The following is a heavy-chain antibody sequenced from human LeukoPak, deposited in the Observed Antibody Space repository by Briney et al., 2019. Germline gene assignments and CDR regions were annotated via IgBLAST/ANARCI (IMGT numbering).Heavy chain of an antibody. J-gene: IGHJ3*02. CDR1: GFTFSSYG. CDR3: ARDRAYYYGSGSYTAFDI. V-gene: IGHV3-21*04. D-gene: IGHD3-10*01. CDR2: ISSSSKYI. Sequence: PGGSLRLSCAASGFTFSSYGMSWVRQAPGKGLEWVSFISSSSKYIYYADSVKGRFTIPRENAKNALYLKMNSLSAEDTAVYYCARDRAYYYGSGSYTAFDIWGQGTMVTVSS.